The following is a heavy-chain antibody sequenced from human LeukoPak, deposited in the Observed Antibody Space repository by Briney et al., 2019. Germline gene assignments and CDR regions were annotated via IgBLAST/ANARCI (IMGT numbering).Heavy chain of an antibody. V-gene: IGHV3-21*01. Sequence: GGSLRLSCAASGFTFSVSTMTLVRQAPGKGLEWVSSISPSGTDMYFAQSLKGRFTISRDNTWGTVSLQMSSLRVDDTAVYYCARADCRTASCFLDNWGQGTLVTVSS. J-gene: IGHJ4*02. CDR2: ISPSGTDM. CDR3: ARADCRTASCFLDN. D-gene: IGHD2-2*01. CDR1: GFTFSVST.